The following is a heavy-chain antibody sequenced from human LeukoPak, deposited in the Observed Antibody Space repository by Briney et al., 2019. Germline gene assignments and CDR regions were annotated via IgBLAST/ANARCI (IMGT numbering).Heavy chain of an antibody. CDR1: GGSISSYY. CDR3: TRGIAAAGSPSAEYFQH. CDR2: IYYTGST. D-gene: IGHD6-13*01. V-gene: IGHV4-59*01. J-gene: IGHJ1*01. Sequence: SETLSLTCTVSGGSISSYYWSWIRQSPGKGLEWIGYIYYTGSTNYNPSLKSRVSISVDTSKNQFSLKLSSVTAADTAVYYCTRGIAAAGSPSAEYFQHWGRAPWSPSPQ.